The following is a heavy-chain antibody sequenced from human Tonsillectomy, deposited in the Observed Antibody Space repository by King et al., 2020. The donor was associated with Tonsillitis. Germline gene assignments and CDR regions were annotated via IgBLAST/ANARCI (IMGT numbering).Heavy chain of an antibody. CDR2: INHSGST. CDR1: GGSFSGYY. V-gene: IGHV4-34*01. Sequence: VQLQQWGAGLLKPSETLSLTCAVYGGSFSGYYWNWIRQPPGKGLEWIGEINHSGSTNYNPSLKSRVTISLDTSKNQFSLKLSSVTAADTALYYCARSLDPLRRLSWFDPWGQGTLVTVSS. CDR3: ARSLDPLRRLSWFDP. J-gene: IGHJ5*02. D-gene: IGHD3-16*01.